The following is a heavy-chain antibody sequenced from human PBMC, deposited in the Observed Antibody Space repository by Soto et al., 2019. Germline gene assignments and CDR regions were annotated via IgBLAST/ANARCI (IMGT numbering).Heavy chain of an antibody. V-gene: IGHV1-18*01. Sequence: ASVKVSCKASGYTFTSYGISWVRQAPGQGLEWMGWISAYNGNTNYAQKLQGRVTMTTDTSTSTAYMELRSLRSDDTAVYYCARVSDSSGYYDAFDIWGQGTMVTVSS. D-gene: IGHD3-22*01. CDR1: GYTFTSYG. CDR3: ARVSDSSGYYDAFDI. CDR2: ISAYNGNT. J-gene: IGHJ3*02.